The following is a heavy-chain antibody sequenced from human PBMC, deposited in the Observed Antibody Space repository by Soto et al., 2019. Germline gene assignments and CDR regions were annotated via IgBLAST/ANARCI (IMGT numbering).Heavy chain of an antibody. Sequence: GGSLRLSCAASGFTFSSYGMHWVRQAPGKGLEWVAVISYDGSNKYYADSVKGRFTISRDNSKNTLYLQMNSLRAEDTAVYYCAKEEEQQQLPYYFDYWGQGTLVTVSS. J-gene: IGHJ4*02. CDR1: GFTFSSYG. CDR2: ISYDGSNK. CDR3: AKEEEQQQLPYYFDY. V-gene: IGHV3-30*18. D-gene: IGHD6-13*01.